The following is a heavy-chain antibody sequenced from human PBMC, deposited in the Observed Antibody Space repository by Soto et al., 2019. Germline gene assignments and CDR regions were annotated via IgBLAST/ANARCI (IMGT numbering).Heavy chain of an antibody. D-gene: IGHD3-10*01. CDR3: ARHPGGGGY. CDR2: IYSGGYT. CDR1: GFTVSNNY. J-gene: IGHJ4*02. Sequence: EVQLVESGGGLIQPGGSLRLSCAVSGFTVSNNYMSWVRQAPGKGLEGVSVIYSGGYTAYGDSVKGRFTISRDNSKNTLFLKMNSLGADARALFSGARHPGGGGYWGQGTLVTVSS. V-gene: IGHV3-53*01.